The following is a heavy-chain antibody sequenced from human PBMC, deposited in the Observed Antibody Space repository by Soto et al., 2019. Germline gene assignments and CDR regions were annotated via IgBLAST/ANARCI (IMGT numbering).Heavy chain of an antibody. Sequence: GASVKVSCKASGYTFTSYDINWVRQATGQGLEWMGWMNPNSGNTGYAQKFQGRVTMTRNTPISTAYMELSSLRSEDTAVYYCARTSTDYYYYYYMDVWGKGTTVTVSS. CDR3: ARTSTDYYYYYYMDV. J-gene: IGHJ6*03. CDR1: GYTFTSYD. CDR2: MNPNSGNT. V-gene: IGHV1-8*01.